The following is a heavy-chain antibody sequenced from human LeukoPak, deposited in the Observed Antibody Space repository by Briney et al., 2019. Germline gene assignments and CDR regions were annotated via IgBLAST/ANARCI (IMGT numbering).Heavy chain of an antibody. J-gene: IGHJ4*02. V-gene: IGHV1-18*01. CDR3: ARGYYGSGSYTLFDY. CDR2: ISTYNVNS. D-gene: IGHD3-10*01. Sequence: ASVKVSCKASGYKFTDYGITWVRQAPGQGLEWMGWISTYNVNSNYAQKLQDRVTMTTGTSTSTAYMELRSLRSDDTAVYYCARGYYGSGSYTLFDYWGQGTLVTVSS. CDR1: GYKFTDYG.